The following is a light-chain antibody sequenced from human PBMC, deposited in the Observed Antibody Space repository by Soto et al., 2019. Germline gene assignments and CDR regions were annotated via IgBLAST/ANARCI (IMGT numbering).Light chain of an antibody. CDR1: QSVSSSY. CDR3: QQRSNWIT. V-gene: IGKV3D-20*02. CDR2: AAS. J-gene: IGKJ5*01. Sequence: EIVLTQSPGTLSFSPGERATLSCRASQSVSSSYLAWYQQKPGQAPRLLIYAASSRATGVPDRFSGSGSGTDFTLTISRLEPEDFAVYYCQQRSNWITFGQGTRLEIK.